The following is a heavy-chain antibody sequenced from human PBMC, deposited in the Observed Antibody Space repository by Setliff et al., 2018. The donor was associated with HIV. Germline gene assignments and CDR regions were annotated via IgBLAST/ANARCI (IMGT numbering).Heavy chain of an antibody. CDR1: GSSISSGYY. Sequence: SETLSLTCAVSGSSISSGYYWGWIRQPPGKGLEWIGTIYHSGSTYYNPSLKSRVTISVDTSKNKFSLKLSSVTAADTAVYYCARRDTAMPYYFDYWGQGTLVTVSS. CDR2: IYHSGST. CDR3: ARRDTAMPYYFDY. J-gene: IGHJ4*02. V-gene: IGHV4-38-2*01. D-gene: IGHD5-18*01.